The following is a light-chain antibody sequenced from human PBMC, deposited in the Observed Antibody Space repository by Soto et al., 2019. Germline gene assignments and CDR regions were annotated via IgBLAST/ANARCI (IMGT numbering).Light chain of an antibody. CDR2: GAS. J-gene: IGKJ1*01. Sequence: TQSPGTLSLSPGEGATLSCRASQSVSSSYLAWYQQKPGQAPRLLIYGASSRATGIPDRFSGSGSGTDFTLTISRLEPEDFAVYYCQQYGSSPWTFGQGTKVDIK. CDR1: QSVSSSY. V-gene: IGKV3-20*01. CDR3: QQYGSSPWT.